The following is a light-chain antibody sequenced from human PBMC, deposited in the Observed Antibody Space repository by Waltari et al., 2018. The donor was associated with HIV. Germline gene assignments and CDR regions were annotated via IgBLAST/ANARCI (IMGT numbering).Light chain of an antibody. CDR3: QQGT. V-gene: IGKV1-5*03. Sequence: DIQMTQSPSTLSASVGDKVTITCRASQSISSWLAWYQQKPGKAPKLLFYKASSLESGVPARFSGSGSGTEFTLTISSLQPDDLATYYCQQGTFGQGTKLEIK. J-gene: IGKJ2*01. CDR1: QSISSW. CDR2: KAS.